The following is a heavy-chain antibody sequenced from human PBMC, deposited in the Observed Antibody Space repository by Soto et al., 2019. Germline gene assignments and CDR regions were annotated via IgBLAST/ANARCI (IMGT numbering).Heavy chain of an antibody. CDR2: IKQDGSEK. J-gene: IGHJ6*02. V-gene: IGHV3-7*04. Sequence: EVQLVESGGGLVQPGGSLRLSCAASGFTFSTYWMSWVRQAPGKGLEWVANIKQDGSEKYYVDSVKGRFTISRDNAKNXLXLXXNSLRAEDTAVYYCARDPNIVVVPAATYYYYGMDVWGQGTTVTVSS. CDR1: GFTFSTYW. D-gene: IGHD2-2*01. CDR3: ARDPNIVVVPAATYYYYGMDV.